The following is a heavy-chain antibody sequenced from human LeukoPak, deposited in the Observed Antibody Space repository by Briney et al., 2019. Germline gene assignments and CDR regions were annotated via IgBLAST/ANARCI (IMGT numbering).Heavy chain of an antibody. CDR1: GYTFTNYD. Sequence: ASVKVSCKASGYTFTNYDINWVRQATGQGLEWMGWMKPDSGNTGYAQKFQGRVTMTRNTSISTAYMELSSLRSEDTAVYYCARDFNEHYYDSSGYLDYWGQGTLVTVSS. J-gene: IGHJ4*02. CDR3: ARDFNEHYYDSSGYLDY. CDR2: MKPDSGNT. D-gene: IGHD3-22*01. V-gene: IGHV1-8*01.